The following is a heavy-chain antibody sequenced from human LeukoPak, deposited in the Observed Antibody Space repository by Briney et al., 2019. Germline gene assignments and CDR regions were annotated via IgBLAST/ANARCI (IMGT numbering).Heavy chain of an antibody. J-gene: IGHJ4*02. CDR3: ATYSSS. V-gene: IGHV3-30*04. D-gene: IGHD6-13*01. CDR2: ISYDGSNK. CDR1: GFTFSSYA. Sequence: GGSLRLSCAASGFTFSSYAMHWVRQAPGKGLEWVAVISYDGSNKYYADSVKGRFTISRDNSKNTLYLQMNSLRAEDTAVYYCATYSSSWGQGTLVTVSS.